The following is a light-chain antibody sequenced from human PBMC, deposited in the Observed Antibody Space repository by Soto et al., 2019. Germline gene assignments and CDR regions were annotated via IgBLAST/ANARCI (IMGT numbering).Light chain of an antibody. V-gene: IGLV2-11*01. J-gene: IGLJ2*01. Sequence: QSALTQPRSVSGSPGQSVTISCTGTSSDVGRYDYVSWYQHHPGKAPKLLIYDVNKWPSGVPDRFSGSKSGNTASLSISGLQAEDEADHYCCSKAGTSTAVFGGGTKLTVL. CDR2: DVN. CDR1: SSDVGRYDY. CDR3: CSKAGTSTAV.